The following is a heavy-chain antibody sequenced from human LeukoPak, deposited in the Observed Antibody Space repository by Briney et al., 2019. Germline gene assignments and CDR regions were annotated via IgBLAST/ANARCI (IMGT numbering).Heavy chain of an antibody. Sequence: PGGSLRPSCAASWFTVSSNYMSWVLQAPGKGLEWVSVIYSGGSTYYAESVKGRFTIYRDNSKNTLYLQMNSLRAEDTAVYYCARAGSSGWYWVYWGQGTLVTVSS. J-gene: IGHJ4*02. CDR2: IYSGGST. CDR1: WFTVSSNY. CDR3: ARAGSSGWYWVY. V-gene: IGHV3-53*01. D-gene: IGHD6-19*01.